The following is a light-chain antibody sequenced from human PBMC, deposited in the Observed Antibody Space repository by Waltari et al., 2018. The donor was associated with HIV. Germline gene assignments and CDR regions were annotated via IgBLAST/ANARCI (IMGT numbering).Light chain of an antibody. Sequence: NFMLTQPHSVSESPGKTVTISCARSSGTITSNHVHWYQQRPGSAPTPVIDADTQRPSGVPDRFSGSIDSSSNSASLTIYELKTEDEADYYCQSYDSTNPCVFGTGTRVTVL. CDR1: SGTITSNH. CDR2: ADT. CDR3: QSYDSTNPCV. V-gene: IGLV6-57*03. J-gene: IGLJ1*01.